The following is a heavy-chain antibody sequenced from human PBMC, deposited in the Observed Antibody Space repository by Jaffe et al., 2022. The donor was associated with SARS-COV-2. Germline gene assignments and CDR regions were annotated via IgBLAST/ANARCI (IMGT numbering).Heavy chain of an antibody. CDR1: GFTFSSYG. CDR2: IWYDGSNK. J-gene: IGHJ3*02. V-gene: IGHV3-33*01. D-gene: IGHD2-21*02. CDR3: ARGDCGGDCPDAFDI. Sequence: QVQLVESGGGVVQPGRSLRLSCAASGFTFSSYGMHWVRQAPGKGLEWVAVIWYDGSNKYYADSVKGRFTISRDNSKNTLYLQMNSLRAEDTAVYYCARGDCGGDCPDAFDIWGQGTMVTVSS.